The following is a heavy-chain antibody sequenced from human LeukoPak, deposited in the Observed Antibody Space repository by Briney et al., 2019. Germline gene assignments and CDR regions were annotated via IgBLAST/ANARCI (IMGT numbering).Heavy chain of an antibody. CDR2: IYPDDSDT. CDR1: GYSFSTYW. V-gene: IGHV5-51*01. Sequence: GESLKISCTGSGYSFSTYWIGWVRQMPGKGLEWVGIIYPDDSDTRYSPSFQGQVTISADKSISTAYLRWSSLKASDTAMYYCARGGDYGDPRRPFNIWGQGTVVTVSS. J-gene: IGHJ3*02. D-gene: IGHD4-17*01. CDR3: ARGGDYGDPRRPFNI.